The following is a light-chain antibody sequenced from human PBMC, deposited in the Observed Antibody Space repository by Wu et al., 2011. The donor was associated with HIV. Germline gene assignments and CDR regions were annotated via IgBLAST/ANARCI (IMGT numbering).Light chain of an antibody. V-gene: IGKV3-11*01. CDR1: QSVRSS. Sequence: EIVLTQSPATLSLSPGDRATLSCRASQSVRSSLAWYQQKVGQAPSLLIFDASNRDIGIPARFSGSGSGTDFTLTISRLEPEDFAVYYCQHYGTSPYTFGQGTKLEI. J-gene: IGKJ2*01. CDR3: QHYGTSPYT. CDR2: DAS.